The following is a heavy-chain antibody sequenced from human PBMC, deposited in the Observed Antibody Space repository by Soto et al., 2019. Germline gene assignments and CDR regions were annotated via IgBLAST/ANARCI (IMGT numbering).Heavy chain of an antibody. D-gene: IGHD3-9*01. V-gene: IGHV4-39*01. CDR2: IYYSGST. CDR3: ARGYDILTGPLDY. CDR1: GGSISSSSYY. J-gene: IGHJ4*02. Sequence: SETLSLTCTVSGGSISSSSYYWGWIRQPPGKGLEYIGSIYYSGSTYYNPSLKSRVTISVDTSKNQFSLKLSSVTAADTAVYYCARGYDILTGPLDYWGPGTLVTVSS.